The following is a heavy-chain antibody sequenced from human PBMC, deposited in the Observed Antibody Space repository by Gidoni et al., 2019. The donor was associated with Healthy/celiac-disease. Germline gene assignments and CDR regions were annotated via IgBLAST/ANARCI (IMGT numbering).Heavy chain of an antibody. CDR3: ARGPQGYSGSYPPAYYFDY. Sequence: EVQLVESGGGLVRPGGSLRLSCAASGFTFSSCAMHWVRQAPGKGLEYVSAISSNGGSTYYANSVKGRFTISRDNSKNTLYLQMGSLRAEDMAVYYCARGPQGYSGSYPPAYYFDYWGQGTLVTVSS. CDR2: ISSNGGST. D-gene: IGHD1-26*01. V-gene: IGHV3-64*01. J-gene: IGHJ4*02. CDR1: GFTFSSCA.